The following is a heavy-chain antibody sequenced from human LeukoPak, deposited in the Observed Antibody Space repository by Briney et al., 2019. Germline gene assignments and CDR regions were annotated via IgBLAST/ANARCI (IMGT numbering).Heavy chain of an antibody. Sequence: GGSLRLSCAASGFTVSSNYMSWVRQAPGKGLEWGSVIYSGGSTYYADSVKGRFTISRDNSKNTLYLQMNSLRAEDTAVYYCARDLYGSGGSCYSGMDVWGQGTTVTVSS. CDR1: GFTVSSNY. D-gene: IGHD2-15*01. J-gene: IGHJ6*02. CDR3: ARDLYGSGGSCYSGMDV. V-gene: IGHV3-66*01. CDR2: IYSGGST.